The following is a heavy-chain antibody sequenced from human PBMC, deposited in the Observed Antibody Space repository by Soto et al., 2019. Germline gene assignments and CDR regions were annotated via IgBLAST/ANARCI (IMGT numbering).Heavy chain of an antibody. V-gene: IGHV1-69*13. D-gene: IGHD3-22*01. CDR1: GGTFSSYA. CDR2: IIPIFGTA. CDR3: ARGGGHGIYYDSSGYYP. Sequence: ASVKVSCKASGGTFSSYAISWVRQAPGQGLEWMGGIIPIFGTANYAQKFQGRVTITADESTSTAYMELSSLRSEDTAVYYCARGGGHGIYYDSSGYYPWGQGTLVTVSS. J-gene: IGHJ5*02.